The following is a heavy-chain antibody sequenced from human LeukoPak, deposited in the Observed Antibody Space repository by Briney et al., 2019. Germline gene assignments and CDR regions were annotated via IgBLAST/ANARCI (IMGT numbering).Heavy chain of an antibody. CDR1: GFTFGSYA. Sequence: GGSLRLSCAASGFTFGSYAMGWVRQAPGKGLEWVSTISDGDGSTYYADSVKGRFTISRDNSKNTLYLQMNSLRAEDTAVYYCARGGAYYDFSYDYWGQGTLVTVSS. CDR2: ISDGDGST. D-gene: IGHD3-3*01. V-gene: IGHV3-23*01. J-gene: IGHJ4*02. CDR3: ARGGAYYDFSYDY.